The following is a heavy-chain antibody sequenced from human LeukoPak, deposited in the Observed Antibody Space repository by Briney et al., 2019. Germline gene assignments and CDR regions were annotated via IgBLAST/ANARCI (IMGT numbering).Heavy chain of an antibody. J-gene: IGHJ5*02. CDR1: GFTFNDYY. CDR2: INIGGTNA. V-gene: IGHV3-11*01. CDR3: ATDGAGFDT. Sequence: PGGSLRLSCAASGFTFNDYYMSWIRQAPGKGLEWLSYINIGGTNAHYADSVKGRFTISRDNAKKSLYLEMNNLRAEDTAVYYCATDGAGFDTWGQGVLVTVSS.